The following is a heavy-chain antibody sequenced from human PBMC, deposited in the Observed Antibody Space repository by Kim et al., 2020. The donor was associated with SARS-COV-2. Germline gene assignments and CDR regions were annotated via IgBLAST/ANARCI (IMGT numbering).Heavy chain of an antibody. D-gene: IGHD6-19*01. V-gene: IGHV3-30*18. CDR2: ISYDGSNK. Sequence: GGSLRLSCAASGFTFSSYGMHWVRQAPGKGLDWVAVISYDGSNKYYADSVKGRFTISRDNSKNTLYLQMNSLRAEDTAVYYCAKDQDSGWTCDYYGMDVWGHGTKVTGTS. J-gene: IGHJ6*02. CDR1: GFTFSSYG. CDR3: AKDQDSGWTCDYYGMDV.